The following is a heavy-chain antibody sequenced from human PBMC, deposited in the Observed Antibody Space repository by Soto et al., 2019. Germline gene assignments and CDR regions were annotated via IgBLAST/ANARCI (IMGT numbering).Heavy chain of an antibody. CDR3: ARLPRFSGYDGLFDY. CDR2: IYYSGST. J-gene: IGHJ4*02. Sequence: PSETLSLTCTVSGGSISSYYWSWIRQPPGKGLEWIGYIYYSGSTNYNPSLQSRVTISVXXXKXXXXLKXXSXXAAXTAVYYCARLPRFSGYDGLFDYWGQGTLVTVSS. D-gene: IGHD5-12*01. V-gene: IGHV4-59*01. CDR1: GGSISSYY.